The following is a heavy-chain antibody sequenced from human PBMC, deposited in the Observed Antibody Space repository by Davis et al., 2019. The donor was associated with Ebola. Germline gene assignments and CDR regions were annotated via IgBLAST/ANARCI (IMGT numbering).Heavy chain of an antibody. CDR3: ARGYCTGGVCRNYYYYGMDV. D-gene: IGHD2-8*02. V-gene: IGHV3-11*06. CDR1: GFTFSDYY. CDR2: ISSSSSYT. Sequence: GGSLRLSCAASGFTFSDYYMSWIRQAPGKGLEWVSYISSSSSYTNYADSVKGRFTIPRDNAKNSLYLQMNSLRAEDTAVYYCARGYCTGGVCRNYYYYGMDVWGQGTTVTVSS. J-gene: IGHJ6*02.